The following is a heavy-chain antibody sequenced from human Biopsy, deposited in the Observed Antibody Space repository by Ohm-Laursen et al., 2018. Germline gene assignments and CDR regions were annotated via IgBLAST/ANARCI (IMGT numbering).Heavy chain of an antibody. CDR3: TRGGYYYDSLAYYYWFDP. D-gene: IGHD3-22*01. Sequence: AASVKVSCKASGYTFTGYHVHWVRQAPGQGLEWMGWINVKTGDTNYAQKFQGRVTMTRDTPISTAYVDLSSLRSDDTAVYYCTRGGYYYDSLAYYYWFDPWGQGTLVTVSS. J-gene: IGHJ5*02. CDR2: INVKTGDT. V-gene: IGHV1-2*02. CDR1: GYTFTGYH.